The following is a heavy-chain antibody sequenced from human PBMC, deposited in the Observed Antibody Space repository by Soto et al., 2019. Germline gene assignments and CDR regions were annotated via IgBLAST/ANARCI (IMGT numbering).Heavy chain of an antibody. CDR2: IYSSGTT. J-gene: IGHJ6*02. Sequence: SETLSLTCSVSGGTISRDNYYWTWIRQRPGQGLEWIGNIYSSGTTYYNPSLGSQFTISVDTSKSQFSLKVTYVTAADTAVYYCARYCSSSSCYRKGMDVWGQGTTVTVSS. CDR3: ARYCSSSSCYRKGMDV. CDR1: GGTISRDNYY. V-gene: IGHV4-31*01. D-gene: IGHD2-2*01.